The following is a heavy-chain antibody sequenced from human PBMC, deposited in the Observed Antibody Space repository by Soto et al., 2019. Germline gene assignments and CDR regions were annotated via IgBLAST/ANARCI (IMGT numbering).Heavy chain of an antibody. V-gene: IGHV1-69*06. D-gene: IGHD2-2*01. CDR1: GGTFSSYA. J-gene: IGHJ6*02. Sequence: QVQLVQSGAEVKKPGSSVKVSCKASGGTFSSYAISWVRQAPGQGLEWMGGIIPISGTANYAQKFQGRVKIPVDKSTSTAYMELSSLRSEDQALYYCARSQGSSTSLEIYYYYYYGMDVWGQGTMVTVSS. CDR2: IIPISGTA. CDR3: ARSQGSSTSLEIYYYYYYGMDV.